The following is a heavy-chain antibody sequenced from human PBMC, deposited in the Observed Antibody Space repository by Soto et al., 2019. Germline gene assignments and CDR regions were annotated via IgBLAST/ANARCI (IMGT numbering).Heavy chain of an antibody. CDR1: GFTVSSNY. D-gene: IGHD3-10*01. J-gene: IGHJ4*02. V-gene: IGHV3-66*01. CDR3: AREKPLYGSGSYPG. CDR2: IYSGGST. Sequence: GGSLRLSCAASGFTVSSNYMSWVRQAPGKGLEWVSVIYSGGSTYYADSVKGRFTISRDNSKNTLYLQMNSLRAEDTAVYYCAREKPLYGSGSYPGWGQGTLVTVSS.